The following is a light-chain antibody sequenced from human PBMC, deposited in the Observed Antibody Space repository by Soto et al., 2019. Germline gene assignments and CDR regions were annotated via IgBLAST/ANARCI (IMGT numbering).Light chain of an antibody. CDR1: QNISSW. J-gene: IGKJ1*01. CDR3: QHYNSYSEA. Sequence: DIQMAQCTSTRSGSVGQRVTITCRASQNISSWLARYQQKPGKAPKLLIYKASTLNSGVPSRFSGSGSGTEYTLTISSLQPDDFATYYCQHYNSYSEAFGQGTKVDIK. V-gene: IGKV1-5*03. CDR2: KAS.